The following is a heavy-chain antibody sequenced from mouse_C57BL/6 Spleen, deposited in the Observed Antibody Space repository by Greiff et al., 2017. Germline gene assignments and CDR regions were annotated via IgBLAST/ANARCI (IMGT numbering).Heavy chain of an antibody. CDR3: ARNWFFDY. CDR2: IYPGDGDT. CDR1: GYAFSSSW. J-gene: IGHJ2*01. Sequence: QVQLQQSGPELVKPGASVKISCKASGYAFSSSWMNWVKQRPGKGLEWIGRIYPGDGDTNYNGKFKGKATLTADKSSSTAYMQLSSLTSEDSAVYFCARNWFFDYWGQGTTLTVSS. V-gene: IGHV1-82*01. D-gene: IGHD4-1*01.